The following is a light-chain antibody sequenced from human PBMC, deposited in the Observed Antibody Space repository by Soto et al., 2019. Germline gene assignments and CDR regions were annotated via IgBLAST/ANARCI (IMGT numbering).Light chain of an antibody. J-gene: IGKJ3*01. CDR3: QQYYSTPPV. CDR2: WAS. CDR1: QSVLYSSNNKNY. V-gene: IGKV4-1*01. Sequence: DIVMTQSPDSLAVSLGERATFNCKSSQSVLYSSNNKNYLAWYQQKPGQPPKLLIYWASTRESGVPDRFSGSGSGTDFTLTISSLQAEDVAVYYCQQYYSTPPVFGPGTKVDIK.